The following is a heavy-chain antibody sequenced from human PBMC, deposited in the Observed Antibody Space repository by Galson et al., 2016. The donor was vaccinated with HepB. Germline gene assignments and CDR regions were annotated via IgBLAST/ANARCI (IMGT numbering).Heavy chain of an antibody. CDR3: AKQSWGRMSRDHDFWSGALDN. CDR2: ISYDGRNE. D-gene: IGHD3-3*01. CDR1: GFTFSDSG. Sequence: SLRLSCAASGFTFSDSGMHWVRQTPGKGLEWVAVISYDGRNEYYADSVKGRFTVSRDNSKNTLYLQMNSLSGEETAVYYCAKQSWGRMSRDHDFWSGALDNCGQGTLVTVSS. V-gene: IGHV3-30*18. J-gene: IGHJ4*02.